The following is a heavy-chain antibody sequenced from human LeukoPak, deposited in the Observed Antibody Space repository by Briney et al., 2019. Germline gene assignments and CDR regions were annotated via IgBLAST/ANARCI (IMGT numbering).Heavy chain of an antibody. D-gene: IGHD6-19*01. CDR1: GFTFSSYA. Sequence: GGSLRLSCAASGFTFSSYAMSWVRQAPGKGLEWVSAISGSGGSTYYADSVKGRFAISRDNSKNTLYLQMNCLRAEDTAVYYCAKVGIAVAVPFDYWGQGTLVTVSS. V-gene: IGHV3-23*01. CDR2: ISGSGGST. CDR3: AKVGIAVAVPFDY. J-gene: IGHJ4*02.